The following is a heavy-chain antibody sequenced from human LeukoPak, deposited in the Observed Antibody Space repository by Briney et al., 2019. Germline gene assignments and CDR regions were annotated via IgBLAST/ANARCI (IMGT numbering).Heavy chain of an antibody. CDR1: GFTFSNYA. CDR3: AKRLSFGVAIGDFDY. Sequence: GGSLRLSCAASGFTFSNYAMSWVRQAPGKGLEWVSAISGSGDSTYYADSVKGRFTISRDSSMETLYLQMNSLRAEDTATYFCAKRLSFGVAIGDFDYWGQGTLVAVSS. J-gene: IGHJ4*02. V-gene: IGHV3-23*01. D-gene: IGHD3-3*01. CDR2: ISGSGDST.